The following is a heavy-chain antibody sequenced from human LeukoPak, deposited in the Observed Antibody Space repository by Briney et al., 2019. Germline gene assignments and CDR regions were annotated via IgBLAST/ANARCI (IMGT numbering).Heavy chain of an antibody. V-gene: IGHV3-9*01. D-gene: IGHD3-22*01. J-gene: IGHJ4*02. Sequence: GGSLRLSRAASGFTFDDYAMHWVRQAPGKGLEWVSGISWNSGSIGYADSVKGRFTISRDNAKNSLYLQMNSLRAEDTALYFCAKDYYYDSSGYSNYFDYWGQGTLVTVSS. CDR1: GFTFDDYA. CDR3: AKDYYYDSSGYSNYFDY. CDR2: ISWNSGSI.